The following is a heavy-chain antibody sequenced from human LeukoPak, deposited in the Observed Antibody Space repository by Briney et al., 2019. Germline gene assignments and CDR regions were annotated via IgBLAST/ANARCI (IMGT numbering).Heavy chain of an antibody. V-gene: IGHV1-8*01. J-gene: IGHJ4*02. CDR3: ARAGQTDGFYYGSGGHNRDY. D-gene: IGHD3-10*01. CDR1: GYTFTSYD. Sequence: ASVKVSCKASGYTFTSYDINWVRQATGQGLEWMGWMNPNSGNTGYAQKFQGRVTMTRNTSISTAYMELSSLRSEDTAVYYCARAGQTDGFYYGSGGHNRDYWGQGTLVTVSS. CDR2: MNPNSGNT.